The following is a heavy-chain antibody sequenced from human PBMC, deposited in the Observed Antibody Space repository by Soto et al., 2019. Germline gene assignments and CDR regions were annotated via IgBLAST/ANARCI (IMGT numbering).Heavy chain of an antibody. CDR1: GYTFTNNG. V-gene: IGHV1-18*04. D-gene: IGHD1-1*01. CDR3: ASGSTHYNMDV. Sequence: QVQLVQSGGAVRKPGASVKVSFKTYGYTFTNNGINWVRQAPGQGPEWKGWISGYNANTKYAQKFQGRVTLTTDTLTSTAFMELSSLRSDDTAVFDCASGSTHYNMDVWGQGTTVTVSS. J-gene: IGHJ6*02. CDR2: ISGYNANT.